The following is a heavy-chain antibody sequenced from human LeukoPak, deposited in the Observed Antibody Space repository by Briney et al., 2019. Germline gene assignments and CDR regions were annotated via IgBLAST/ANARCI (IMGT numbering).Heavy chain of an antibody. D-gene: IGHD1-1*01. Sequence: PGGSLRLSCAASGFTFSSYEMNWVRQAPGKGLEWVSYISSSGSTIYYAGSVKGRFTISRDNAKNSLYLQMNSLRAEDTAVYFCASGELDSLYYFDYWGQGTLVTVSS. CDR1: GFTFSSYE. CDR2: ISSSGSTI. J-gene: IGHJ4*02. V-gene: IGHV3-48*03. CDR3: ASGELDSLYYFDY.